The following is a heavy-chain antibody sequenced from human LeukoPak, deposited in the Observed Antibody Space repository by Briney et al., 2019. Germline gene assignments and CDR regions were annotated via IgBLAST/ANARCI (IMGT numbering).Heavy chain of an antibody. Sequence: SVKVSCKASGGTFSSYAISWVRQAPGQGLEWMGGIIPIFGTANYAQKFQGRVTITTDESTSTAYMELSSLRSEDTAVYYCARGATSSGWRWIRNWFDPWGQGTLVTVSS. CDR2: IIPIFGTA. D-gene: IGHD6-19*01. V-gene: IGHV1-69*05. J-gene: IGHJ5*02. CDR3: ARGATSSGWRWIRNWFDP. CDR1: GGTFSSYA.